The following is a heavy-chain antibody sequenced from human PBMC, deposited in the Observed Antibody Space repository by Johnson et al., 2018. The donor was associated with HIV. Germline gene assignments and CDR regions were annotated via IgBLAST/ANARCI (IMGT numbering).Heavy chain of an antibody. D-gene: IGHD3-16*01. Sequence: VQLVESGGGLAQPGGSLRLSCAASGFTFSNHYMSWVRQAPGEGLEWVDNIKQDGSETYSVDSVKGRFTLSRDNAKNSLYLQMNSLRAEDTAVYYCAREVVTLRGWGHVFDIWGQGTMVTVSS. J-gene: IGHJ3*02. CDR2: IKQDGSET. V-gene: IGHV3-7*01. CDR1: GFTFSNHY. CDR3: AREVVTLRGWGHVFDI.